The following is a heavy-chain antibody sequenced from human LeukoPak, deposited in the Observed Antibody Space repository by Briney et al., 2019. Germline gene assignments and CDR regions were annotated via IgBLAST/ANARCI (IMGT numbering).Heavy chain of an antibody. CDR2: VYDSWNN. CDR1: GDSINSDNSH. D-gene: IGHD3-10*02. J-gene: IGHJ4*02. CDR3: ASYFVGNGGRGY. Sequence: PSETLSLTCTVSGDSINSDNSHWTWIRQPPGKGLEWLGSVYDSWNNYYNPSLESRITMSVDTSKNQYSLELSSVIAADTAVYYCASYFVGNGGRGYWGQGALVTVSS. V-gene: IGHV4-30-4*01.